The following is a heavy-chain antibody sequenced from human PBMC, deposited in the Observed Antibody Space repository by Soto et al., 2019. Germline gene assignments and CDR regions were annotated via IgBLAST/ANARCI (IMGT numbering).Heavy chain of an antibody. CDR1: GFTFSSYW. V-gene: IGHV3-7*01. CDR2: IRQDGSEK. Sequence: PGGSLRLSCAASGFTFSSYWMSWVRQAPGKGLEWVANIRQDGSEKYYVDSVKGRFTISRDNAKNSLYLQMNSLRAEDTAVYYCARESYSSSISDLYYYYYMDVWGKGTTVTVSS. D-gene: IGHD6-6*01. CDR3: ARESYSSSISDLYYYYYMDV. J-gene: IGHJ6*03.